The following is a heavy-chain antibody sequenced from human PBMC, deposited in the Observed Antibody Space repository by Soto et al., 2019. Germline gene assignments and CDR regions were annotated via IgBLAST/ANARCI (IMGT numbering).Heavy chain of an antibody. V-gene: IGHV4-39*07. CDR1: GGSISSSSYY. D-gene: IGHD3-9*01. CDR2: IYHSGST. CDR3: ARRGYDILTGYPKWNFDY. Sequence: PSETLSLTCTVSGGSISSSSYYWGWIRQPPGKGLEWIGSIYHSGSTNYNPSLKSRVTISVDTSKNQFSLKLSSVTAADTAVYYCARRGYDILTGYPKWNFDYWGQGTLVTVSS. J-gene: IGHJ4*02.